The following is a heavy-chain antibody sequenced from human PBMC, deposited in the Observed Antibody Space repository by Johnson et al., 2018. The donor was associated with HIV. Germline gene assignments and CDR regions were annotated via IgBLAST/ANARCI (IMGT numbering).Heavy chain of an antibody. J-gene: IGHJ3*02. CDR1: GFTFSSYT. CDR3: ARDAPDSGSYHAFDI. CDR2: ISYDGSNK. D-gene: IGHD1-26*01. V-gene: IGHV3-30*04. Sequence: VQLVESGGGVVQPGRSLRLSCAASGFTFSSYTMYWVRQAPGKGLEWVAVISYDGSNKYYADSVKCRFTISRDNSKNTLYLQMNSLRAEDTAVYYCARDAPDSGSYHAFDIWGQGTMVTVSS.